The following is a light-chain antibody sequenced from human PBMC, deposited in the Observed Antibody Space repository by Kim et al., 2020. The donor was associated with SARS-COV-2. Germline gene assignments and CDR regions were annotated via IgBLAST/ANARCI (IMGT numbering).Light chain of an antibody. J-gene: IGKJ5*01. V-gene: IGKV1-33*01. CDR1: QDISNH. CDR3: QQYDDFPPT. CDR2: DAS. Sequence: DIQMTQSPYSLSASVGGRVTITCQASQDISNHLNWYQQKAGKAPKLLIYDASNLETGVPSSFSGSGSGTDFTFTISSLQPEDIATYYCQQYDDFPPTFGQGTRLEIK.